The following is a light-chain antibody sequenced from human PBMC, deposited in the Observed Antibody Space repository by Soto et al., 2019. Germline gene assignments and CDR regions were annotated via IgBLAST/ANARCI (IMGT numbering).Light chain of an antibody. Sequence: DIKMTQSPSSLSASVGDRVTMTCRASQRISSYLNWYQLKPGKAPKLLIYDASNLQSGVPSRFSGSGSGTDFTLTISSLQPEDFASYYCQQGHTIPWTFGQGTKVEIK. CDR1: QRISSY. CDR3: QQGHTIPWT. J-gene: IGKJ1*01. CDR2: DAS. V-gene: IGKV1-39*01.